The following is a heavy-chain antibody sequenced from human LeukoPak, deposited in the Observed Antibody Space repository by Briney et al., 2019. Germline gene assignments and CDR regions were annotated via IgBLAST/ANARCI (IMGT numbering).Heavy chain of an antibody. J-gene: IGHJ4*02. V-gene: IGHV4-59*01. D-gene: IGHD6-19*01. Sequence: RSSETLSLTCTVSGGSISSYYWNWIRQPPGKGLEWIGYIYYSGGTNYNPSLKSRVTISVDTSKNQFSLKLSSVTAADTAVYYCARGGWVSSFDFWGQGTLVTVSS. CDR1: GGSISSYY. CDR3: ARGGWVSSFDF. CDR2: IYYSGGT.